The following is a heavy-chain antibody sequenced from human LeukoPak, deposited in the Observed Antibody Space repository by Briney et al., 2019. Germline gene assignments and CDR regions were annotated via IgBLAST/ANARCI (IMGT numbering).Heavy chain of an antibody. V-gene: IGHV1-2*02. Sequence: GASVKVSCKAPGYTFTGYYMHWVRQAPGQGLEWMGWINPNSGGTNYAQKFQGRVTMTRDTSISTAYMELSRLRSDDTAVYYCARNSNNYYDSSGYSDDAFDIWGQGTMVTVSS. CDR3: ARNSNNYYDSSGYSDDAFDI. J-gene: IGHJ3*02. D-gene: IGHD3-22*01. CDR2: INPNSGGT. CDR1: GYTFTGYY.